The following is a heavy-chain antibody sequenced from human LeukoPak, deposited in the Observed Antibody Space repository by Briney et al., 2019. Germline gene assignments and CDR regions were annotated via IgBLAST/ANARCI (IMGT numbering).Heavy chain of an antibody. Sequence: ASVKVSCKASGYTFTRYYMHWGRQAPGQGLEWMGWINPNSGGTNYAQKFQGRVTMTRDTSISTAYMELRSLRSDDTAVYYCARFPNIAVVPNWFDPWGQGTLVTVSS. J-gene: IGHJ5*02. V-gene: IGHV1-2*02. CDR2: INPNSGGT. CDR1: GYTFTRYY. D-gene: IGHD2-15*01. CDR3: ARFPNIAVVPNWFDP.